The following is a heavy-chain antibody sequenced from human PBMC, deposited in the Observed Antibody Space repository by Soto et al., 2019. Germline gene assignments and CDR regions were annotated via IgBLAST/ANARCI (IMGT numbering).Heavy chain of an antibody. V-gene: IGHV3-33*01. J-gene: IGHJ4*02. Sequence: QVQLVESGGGVVQPGRSLRLSCAASGFTFSSYGMHWGRQAPGKGLEWVAVIWYDGSNKYYADSVKGRFTISRDNSKNTLYLQMNSLRAEDTAVYYCAREDGPCDYWGQGTLVTVSS. CDR1: GFTFSSYG. CDR3: AREDGPCDY. CDR2: IWYDGSNK.